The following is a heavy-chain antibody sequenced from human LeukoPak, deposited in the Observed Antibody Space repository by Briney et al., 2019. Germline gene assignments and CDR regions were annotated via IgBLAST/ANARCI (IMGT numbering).Heavy chain of an antibody. CDR3: AREAKRYFDWLHAPDY. CDR1: GFTFSNYW. V-gene: IGHV3-74*01. D-gene: IGHD3-9*01. CDR2: ISIDGSST. Sequence: GGSLRLSCAASGFTFSNYWMQWVRQAPGKGLVWVSRISIDGSSTTHADSVKGRFTISRDNAKNTLYLQMNSLRAEDTAVYYCAREAKRYFDWLHAPDYWGQGTLVTVSS. J-gene: IGHJ4*02.